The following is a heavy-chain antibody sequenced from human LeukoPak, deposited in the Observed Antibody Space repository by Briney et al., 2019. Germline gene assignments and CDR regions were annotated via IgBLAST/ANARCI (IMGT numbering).Heavy chain of an antibody. D-gene: IGHD3-10*01. CDR3: AKDPQARYYGSGSYYDGDAFDF. V-gene: IGHV3-23*01. CDR1: GFTFSNYA. Sequence: PGGSLRLSCAASGFTFSNYAMTWVRQAPGKGLEWVSVISASGSTTYYADSVKGRFTISRDNSRNTLYLQMHSLSADDTAVYYCAKDPQARYYGSGSYYDGDAFDFWGQGTMVTVSS. J-gene: IGHJ3*01. CDR2: ISASGSTT.